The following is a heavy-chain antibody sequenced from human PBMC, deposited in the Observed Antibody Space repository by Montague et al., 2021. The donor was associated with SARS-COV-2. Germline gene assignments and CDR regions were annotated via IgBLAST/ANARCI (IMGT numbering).Heavy chain of an antibody. J-gene: IGHJ5*02. CDR2: IHTGGNK. Sequence: SLRLSCAASGFSVNNIYMSWVRQAPGKGLEWVSVIHTGGNKFYADSVRGRFTISRDYLRNIVDLQMNGLRADDTALYYCVRQGQYCGGDCYAADLRGQGTLVTVSS. D-gene: IGHD2-21*02. CDR1: GFSVNNIY. V-gene: IGHV3-66*04. CDR3: VRQGQYCGGDCYAADL.